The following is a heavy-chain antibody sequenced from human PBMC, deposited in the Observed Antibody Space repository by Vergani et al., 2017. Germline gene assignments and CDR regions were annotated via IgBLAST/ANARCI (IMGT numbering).Heavy chain of an antibody. CDR1: GFTFNEYW. Sequence: EVELVASGGGLVQPGGSLRLSCAASGFTFNEYWMHWARQVPGKGLVWVSGMNGDGDTISYADSVKGRFTISRDNAKNKLFLQMNSLRSEDTAVYYCARARKFRFGVVWEDWFDPWGQGTLVTVSS. D-gene: IGHD3-3*01. CDR2: MNGDGDTI. V-gene: IGHV3-74*01. J-gene: IGHJ5*02. CDR3: ARARKFRFGVVWEDWFDP.